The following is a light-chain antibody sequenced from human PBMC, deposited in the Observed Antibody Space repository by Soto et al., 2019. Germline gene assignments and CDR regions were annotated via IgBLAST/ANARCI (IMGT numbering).Light chain of an antibody. V-gene: IGKV1-5*03. CDR3: QQYNSYPT. J-gene: IGKJ4*01. CDR1: QSISSW. Sequence: DIPMTQSPSTLSASVGERVTITCRASQSISSWLAWYQQKPGKAPKLLIYKASSLESGVPSRFSGSGSGTEFTLTISSLQPDDFATYYCQQYNSYPTFGGGTKVEI. CDR2: KAS.